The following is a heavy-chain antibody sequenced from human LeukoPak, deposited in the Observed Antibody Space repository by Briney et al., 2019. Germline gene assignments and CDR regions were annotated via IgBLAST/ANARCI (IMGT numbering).Heavy chain of an antibody. CDR1: GYTFTGYY. CDR3: ARTGGPNIVVVPAAMPGY. J-gene: IGHJ4*02. V-gene: IGHV1-2*02. Sequence: ASVKVSCKASGYTFTGYYMHWVRQAPGQGLEGMGWINPNSGGTNYAQKFQGRVTMTRDTSISTAYMELSRLRSDDTAVYYCARTGGPNIVVVPAAMPGYWGQGTLVTVSS. D-gene: IGHD2-2*01. CDR2: INPNSGGT.